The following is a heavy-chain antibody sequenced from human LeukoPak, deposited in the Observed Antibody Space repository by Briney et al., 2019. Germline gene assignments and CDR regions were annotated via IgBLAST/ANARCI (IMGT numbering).Heavy chain of an antibody. D-gene: IGHD3-22*01. J-gene: IGHJ6*03. CDR1: GGSFSGYY. Sequence: SETLSLTCAVYGGSFSGYYWSWIRQPPGKGLEWIGEINHSGSTNYNPSLKSRVTISVDTSKNQFSLKLSSVTAADTAVYYCARQVVVYDSSGYYYYYYYMDVWGKGTTVTISS. CDR3: ARQVVVYDSSGYYYYYYYMDV. CDR2: INHSGST. V-gene: IGHV4-34*01.